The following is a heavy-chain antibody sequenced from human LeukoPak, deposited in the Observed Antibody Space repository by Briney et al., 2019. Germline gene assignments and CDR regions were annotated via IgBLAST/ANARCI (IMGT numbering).Heavy chain of an antibody. CDR3: ARMGYCTRATCGGAFDF. J-gene: IGHJ4*02. V-gene: IGHV7-4-1*02. D-gene: IGHD2-8*01. Sequence: ASVKVSCKASGYTFTSYAMNWVRQAPGLGLEWMGWINTNTENPAYAQGFTGRFVFSVDISVSTAYLQINSLKAEDTAVYYCARMGYCTRATCGGAFDFWGQGTLVTVSS. CDR1: GYTFTSYA. CDR2: INTNTENP.